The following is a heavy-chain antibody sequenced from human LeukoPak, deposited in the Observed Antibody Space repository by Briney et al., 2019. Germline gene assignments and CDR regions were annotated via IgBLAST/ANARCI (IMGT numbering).Heavy chain of an antibody. V-gene: IGHV4-38-2*02. J-gene: IGHJ5*02. CDR2: IYHSGST. CDR1: GYSISSGYY. D-gene: IGHD3-22*01. CDR3: ASMIVVVPPFNWFDP. Sequence: SETLSLTCTVSGYSISSGYYWGWIRQPPGKGLEWIGSIYHSGSTYYNPSLKSRVTISVDTSKNQFSLKLSSVTAADTAVYYCASMIVVVPPFNWFDPWGQGTLVTVSS.